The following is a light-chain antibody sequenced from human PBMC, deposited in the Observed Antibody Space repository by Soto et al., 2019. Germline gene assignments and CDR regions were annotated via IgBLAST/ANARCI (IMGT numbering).Light chain of an antibody. CDR3: QQYNHWLMYT. J-gene: IGKJ2*01. V-gene: IGKV3-15*01. CDR2: GAT. CDR1: HSVSSN. Sequence: EIVMTQSPATLSVSPGERATLSCRASHSVSSNLAWYQQKPGQAPRLLIYGATTRATGIPARFSGIGSGTEFTLTISSLQSEDFAVYSCQQYNHWLMYTFGQGTKLEIK.